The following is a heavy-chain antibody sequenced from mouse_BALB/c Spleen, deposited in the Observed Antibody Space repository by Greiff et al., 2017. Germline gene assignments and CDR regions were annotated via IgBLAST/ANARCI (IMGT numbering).Heavy chain of an antibody. CDR1: GFTFSSFG. J-gene: IGHJ3*01. Sequence: EVKLVESGGGLVQPGGSRKLSCAASGFTFSSFGMHWVRQAPEKGLEWVAYISSGSSTIYYADTVKGRFTISRDNPKNTLFLQMTSLRSEDTAMYYCASRGGNWRFAYWGQGTLVTVSA. CDR3: ASRGGNWRFAY. D-gene: IGHD2-1*01. CDR2: ISSGSSTI. V-gene: IGHV5-17*02.